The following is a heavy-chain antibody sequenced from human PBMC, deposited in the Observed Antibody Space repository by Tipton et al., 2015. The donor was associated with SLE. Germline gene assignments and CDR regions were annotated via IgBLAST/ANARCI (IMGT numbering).Heavy chain of an antibody. J-gene: IGHJ6*02. Sequence: TLSLTCTVSGYSISSGYYWGWIRQPPGKGLEWIGSIYHSGSTYYNPSLKSRVTISVDTSKNQFSLKLSSVTAADTAVYYCARASWRVYYYGMDVWGQGTTVTVSS. CDR2: IYHSGST. V-gene: IGHV4-38-2*02. CDR1: GYSISSGYY. CDR3: ARASWRVYYYGMDV. D-gene: IGHD2-2*01.